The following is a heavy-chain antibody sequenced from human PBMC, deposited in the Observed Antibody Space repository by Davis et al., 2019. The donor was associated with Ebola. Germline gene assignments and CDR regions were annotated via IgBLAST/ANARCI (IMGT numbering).Heavy chain of an antibody. CDR2: INAGNGNT. CDR3: ARHRRWLRSDYFDY. Sequence: ASVKVSCKASGYTFTSYGISWVRQAPGQRLEWMGWINAGNGNTKYSQKFQGRVTITRDTSASTAYMELSSLRSEDTAVYYCARHRRWLRSDYFDYWGQGTLVTVSS. J-gene: IGHJ4*02. CDR1: GYTFTSYG. D-gene: IGHD5-12*01. V-gene: IGHV1-3*01.